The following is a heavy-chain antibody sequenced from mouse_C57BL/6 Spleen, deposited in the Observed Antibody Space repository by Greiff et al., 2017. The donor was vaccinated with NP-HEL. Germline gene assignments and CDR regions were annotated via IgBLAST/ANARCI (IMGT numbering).Heavy chain of an antibody. CDR1: GYTFTSYW. Sequence: QVQLQQPGAELVMPGASVKLSCKASGYTFTSYWMHWVKQRPGQGLEWIGEIDPPDSYTNYNQKFKGKSTLTVDKSSSTAYMQLSSLTSEDSAVYYCARAGSSYWYFDVWGTGTTVTVSS. V-gene: IGHV1-69*01. CDR2: IDPPDSYT. D-gene: IGHD1-1*01. J-gene: IGHJ1*03. CDR3: ARAGSSYWYFDV.